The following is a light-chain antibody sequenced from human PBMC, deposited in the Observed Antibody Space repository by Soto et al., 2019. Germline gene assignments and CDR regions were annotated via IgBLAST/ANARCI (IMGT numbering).Light chain of an antibody. CDR3: TSDEGGLVL. CDR2: DVN. J-gene: IGLJ2*01. V-gene: IGLV2-11*01. CDR1: NNDVGFYNY. Sequence: QSALTQPRSVSGSPGQSVNISCTGTNNDVGFYNYVSWYQQQLGKAPKLLIYDVNKRPSGVPPRFSGSKSANTASLTIYGLQSADEADYYCTSDEGGLVLFGGGTKVNVL.